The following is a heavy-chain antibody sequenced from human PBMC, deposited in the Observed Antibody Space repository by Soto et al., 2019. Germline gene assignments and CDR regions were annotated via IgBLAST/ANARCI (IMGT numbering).Heavy chain of an antibody. CDR2: ISSTTNYI. J-gene: IGHJ5*01. CDR3: AKDLEVVGANRWGYDS. V-gene: IGHV3-21*01. Sequence: GGSLRLSCAASGFTFTRYSMNWVRQSRVKGLEWVSSISSTTNYIYYGDSMKGRFTISRDNSKNTLYLEIDSLRAEDTAVYYCAKDLEVVGANRWGYDSWGQGTLVTVSS. CDR1: GFTFTRYS. D-gene: IGHD1-26*01.